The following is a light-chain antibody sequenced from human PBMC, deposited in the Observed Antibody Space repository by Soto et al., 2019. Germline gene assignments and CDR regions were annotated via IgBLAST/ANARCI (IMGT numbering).Light chain of an antibody. J-gene: IGLJ1*01. V-gene: IGLV2-14*01. CDR2: EVT. CDR1: SSDVGGYNY. CDR3: SSYANTNTYV. Sequence: QSALTQPASVSGSPGQSITISCTGTSSDVGGYNYVSWFQQHPDKAPKLVIYEVTHRPSGFSDRFSGSKSGNTAFLTISGLQTQDEADYYCSSYANTNTYVSGTGTKVTVL.